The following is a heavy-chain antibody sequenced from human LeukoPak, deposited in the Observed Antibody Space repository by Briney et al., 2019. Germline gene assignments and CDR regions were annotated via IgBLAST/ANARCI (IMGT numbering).Heavy chain of an antibody. CDR2: KSYGGSNK. V-gene: IGHV3-30*03. CDR3: AAVLSPYYGMDV. J-gene: IGHJ6*02. CDR1: GFTFSSYG. D-gene: IGHD5/OR15-5a*01. Sequence: GGSLRLSCAASGFTFSSYGMHWVRQDPGKGLEGVAVKSYGGSNKYYADSVKGRFTISRDNSKNTLYLQMNSLRAEDTAGYYCAAVLSPYYGMDVWGQGTTVTVSS.